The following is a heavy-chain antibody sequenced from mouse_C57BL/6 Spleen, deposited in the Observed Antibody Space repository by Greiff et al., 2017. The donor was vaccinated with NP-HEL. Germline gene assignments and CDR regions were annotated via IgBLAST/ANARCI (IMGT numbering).Heavy chain of an antibody. D-gene: IGHD1-1*02. CDR2: IHPNSGST. CDR3: ARWWFEAMDY. CDR1: GYTFTSYW. V-gene: IGHV1-64*01. J-gene: IGHJ4*01. Sequence: QVQLQLPGAELVKPGASVKLSCKASGYTFTSYWMHWVKQRPGQGLEWIGMIHPNSGSTNYNEKFKSKATLTVDKSSSTAYMQLSSLTSEDSAVYYCARWWFEAMDYWGQGTSVTVSS.